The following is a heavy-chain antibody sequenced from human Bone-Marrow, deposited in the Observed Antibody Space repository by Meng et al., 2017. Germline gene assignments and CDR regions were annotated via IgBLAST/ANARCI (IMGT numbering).Heavy chain of an antibody. Sequence: QVQLQLSGPGLVKPSQTLSLTCAISGDSVSSNSATWNWIRQSPSRGLEWLGRTYYRSRWYSDYAVSVQSRITINPDTSKNQFSLQLNSLTPEDSAVYYCARDGTSWYFFDYWGQGTLVTVSS. V-gene: IGHV6-1*01. D-gene: IGHD1-1*01. J-gene: IGHJ4*02. CDR2: TYYRSRWYS. CDR1: GDSVSSNSAT. CDR3: ARDGTSWYFFDY.